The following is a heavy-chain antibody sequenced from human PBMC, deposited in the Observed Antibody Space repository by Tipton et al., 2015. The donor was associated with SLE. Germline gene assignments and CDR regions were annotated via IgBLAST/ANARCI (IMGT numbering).Heavy chain of an antibody. CDR1: GGSISSSGYY. D-gene: IGHD6-13*01. CDR2: IYYSGST. Sequence: TLSLTCTVSGGSISSSGYYWGWIRQPPGQGLEWIGSIYYSGSTYYNPSLKSRVTMSVDTSKKQLYLNLNSVTTADTAVYYCARSLYSSRDDAYDVWGQGTVVTVPS. CDR3: ARSLYSSRDDAYDV. V-gene: IGHV4-39*07. J-gene: IGHJ3*01.